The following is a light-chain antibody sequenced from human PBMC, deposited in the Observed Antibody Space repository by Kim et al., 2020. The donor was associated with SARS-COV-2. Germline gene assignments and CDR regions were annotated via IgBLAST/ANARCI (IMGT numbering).Light chain of an antibody. CDR3: QQYTIDWT. CDR2: DAS. Sequence: DIQMTQSPSTLSASVGDRVTITCRASQSISSWLAWYQQKPGKAPKLLIYDASNLESGVPSRFSGSGSGTEFTLTISSLQPDDFATYYCQQYTIDWTFGQGTKV. J-gene: IGKJ1*01. CDR1: QSISSW. V-gene: IGKV1-5*01.